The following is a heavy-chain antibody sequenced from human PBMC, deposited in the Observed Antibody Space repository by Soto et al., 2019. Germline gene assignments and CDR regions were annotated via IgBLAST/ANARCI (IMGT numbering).Heavy chain of an antibody. CDR3: ATAYVYDFENSNYYRDAFDI. CDR1: GYSFSFYW. D-gene: IGHD3-22*01. Sequence: PGESLKISCKASGYSFSFYWIGWVRQMPGKGLEWMAIMYPDDSDIRYSPSFGAHVTISADKSTSTAFLQWSSLKASDTAMYYCATAYVYDFENSNYYRDAFDIWGQGTLVT. CDR2: MYPDDSDI. V-gene: IGHV5-51*01. J-gene: IGHJ3*02.